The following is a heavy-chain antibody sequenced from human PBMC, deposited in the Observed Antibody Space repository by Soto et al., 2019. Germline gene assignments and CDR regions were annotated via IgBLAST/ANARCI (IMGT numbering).Heavy chain of an antibody. Sequence: EVQLVPSGTEVKKPGESLKISCEASGYSFTSNWIGWVRQMPGKGLEWMGIINPADSDIKYSPSFQGQVTISADKSISTVYLQWSSLQASDTAMYYCARQSREEKGWTIRRLDYWGQGTLVTVSS. D-gene: IGHD2-21*01. CDR1: GYSFTSNW. J-gene: IGHJ4*02. CDR3: ARQSREEKGWTIRRLDY. CDR2: INPADSDI. V-gene: IGHV5-51*01.